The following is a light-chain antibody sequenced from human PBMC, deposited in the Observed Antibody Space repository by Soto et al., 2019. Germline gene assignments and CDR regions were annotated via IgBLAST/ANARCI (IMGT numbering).Light chain of an antibody. V-gene: IGKV3-11*01. Sequence: EIVLTQSPATLSLSPGERATLSCRASQNVSRFLAWYQRRPGQAPRLLIYDASNRASDIPARFSGSGSGTDFTLTISSLEPEDSAVYYGQQRSNWPPLTFGGGTKLEIK. J-gene: IGKJ4*01. CDR1: QNVSRF. CDR2: DAS. CDR3: QQRSNWPPLT.